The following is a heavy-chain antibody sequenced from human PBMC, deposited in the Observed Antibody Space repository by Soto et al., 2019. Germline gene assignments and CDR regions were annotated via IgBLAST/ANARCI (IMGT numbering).Heavy chain of an antibody. Sequence: ASVKVSCKASGYTFTSYGISWVRQAPGQGLEWMGWISAYNGNTNYAQKLQGRVTMTTDTSTSTAYMELRSLRSDDTAVYYCARVLHCSGGMFCSDFDYWGQGTLVTVSS. V-gene: IGHV1-18*01. J-gene: IGHJ4*02. CDR1: GYTFTSYG. CDR2: ISAYNGNT. D-gene: IGHD2-15*01. CDR3: ARVLHCSGGMFCSDFDY.